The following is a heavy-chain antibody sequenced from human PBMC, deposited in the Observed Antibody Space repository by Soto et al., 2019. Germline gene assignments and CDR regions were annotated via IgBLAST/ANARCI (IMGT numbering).Heavy chain of an antibody. CDR1: GFTFDDYA. V-gene: IGHV3-9*01. D-gene: IGHD2-2*01. CDR2: ISWNSGNI. CDR3: ARYSSAAIYYFYHMDV. J-gene: IGHJ6*03. Sequence: GGSLRLSCAASGFTFDDYAMHWVRQAPGKGLEWVSGISWNSGNIGYADSVRGRFTISRDNAKSSLYLQMNSLKTEDTAFYYCARYSSAAIYYFYHMDVWGKGTTVTAP.